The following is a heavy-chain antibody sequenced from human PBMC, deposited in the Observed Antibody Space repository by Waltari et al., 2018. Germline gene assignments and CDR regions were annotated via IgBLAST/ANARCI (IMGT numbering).Heavy chain of an antibody. J-gene: IGHJ4*02. D-gene: IGHD6-25*01. CDR3: ARTGGGATY. CDR1: GYDFTYYT. Sequence: QVQLVQSGSELKNPGASVQVSCKASGYDFTYYTINWVRQAPGQGLEWMGRINTNTGDPIYVQDFTGRFVFSLDTSVRTAYLQISSLQPEDTAIYYCARTGGGATYWGQGTLLTVSS. CDR2: INTNTGDP. V-gene: IGHV7-4-1*02.